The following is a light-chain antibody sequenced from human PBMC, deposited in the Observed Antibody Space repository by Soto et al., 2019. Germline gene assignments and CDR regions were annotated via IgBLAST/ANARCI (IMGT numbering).Light chain of an antibody. V-gene: IGLV2-11*01. CDR1: SSDVGGYDY. Sequence: QSALTQPRSVSGSPGQSVTLSCTGTSSDVGGYDYVSWYQQHPGKAPKLMIFHVNKRPSGVPGRFSGSKSGNTASLTISGLQAEDEADYYCCSYAGSYSMWVFGGGTKLTVL. CDR2: HVN. CDR3: CSYAGSYSMWV. J-gene: IGLJ3*02.